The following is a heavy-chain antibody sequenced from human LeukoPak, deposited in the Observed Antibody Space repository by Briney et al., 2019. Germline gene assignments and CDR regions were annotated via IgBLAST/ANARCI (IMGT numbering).Heavy chain of an antibody. CDR1: GGSISSGDYY. CDR3: ARVVKGFGELFDLLDY. D-gene: IGHD3-10*01. CDR2: IYYSGST. J-gene: IGHJ4*02. V-gene: IGHV4-30-4*01. Sequence: PSETLSLTCTVSGGSISSGDYYWSWIRQPPGKGLEWIGYIYYSGSTYYNPSLKSRVTISVDTSKNQFSLKLSSVTAADTAVYYCARVVKGFGELFDLLDYWGQGTLVTVSS.